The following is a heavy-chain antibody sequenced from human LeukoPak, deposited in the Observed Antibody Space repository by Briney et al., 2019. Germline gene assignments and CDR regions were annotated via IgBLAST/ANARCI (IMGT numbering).Heavy chain of an antibody. V-gene: IGHV1-46*01. D-gene: IGHD6-19*01. Sequence: ASVKVSCKASGYTFTGYYMHWVRQAPGQGLEWMGIINPSGGSTSYTQNFQGRVTMTSDMSTSTVYMELSSLRSEDTAVYYCARTISGWLDYWGQGTLITVSA. J-gene: IGHJ4*02. CDR1: GYTFTGYY. CDR3: ARTISGWLDY. CDR2: INPSGGST.